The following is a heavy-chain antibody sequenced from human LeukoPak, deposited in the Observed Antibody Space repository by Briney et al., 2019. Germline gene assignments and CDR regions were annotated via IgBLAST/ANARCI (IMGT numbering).Heavy chain of an antibody. Sequence: SETLSLTCTVSGGSISSYYWSCIRQPPGKGLEWIGYIYYSGSTNYNPSLKSRVTISVDTSKNQFSLKLSSVTAADTAVYYCARGYSYVSYYFDYWGQGTLVTVSS. CDR2: IYYSGST. D-gene: IGHD5-18*01. CDR3: ARGYSYVSYYFDY. CDR1: GGSISSYY. J-gene: IGHJ4*02. V-gene: IGHV4-59*01.